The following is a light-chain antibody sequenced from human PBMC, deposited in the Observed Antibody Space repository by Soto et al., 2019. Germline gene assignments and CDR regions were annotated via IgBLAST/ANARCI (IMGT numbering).Light chain of an antibody. CDR3: SSYTTSTLYV. J-gene: IGLJ1*01. Sequence: QSVLTQPASVSGSPGQSITISCSGTNSDVGGYNYVSWYQQHPGKAPKLMIYDVSYRPSGISNRFSGSKSDNTASLTISGLQAEDEADSSCSSYTTSTLYVFGTMTEVTDL. CDR2: DVS. CDR1: NSDVGGYNY. V-gene: IGLV2-14*01.